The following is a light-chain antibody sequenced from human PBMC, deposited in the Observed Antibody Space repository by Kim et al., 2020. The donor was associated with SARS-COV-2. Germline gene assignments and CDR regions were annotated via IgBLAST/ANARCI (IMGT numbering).Light chain of an antibody. V-gene: IGLV3-9*01. J-gene: IGLJ3*02. Sequence: SVALGQTARITCGGNNIGRKNVHWYEQKPGQAPVLVIYRDSNRPSGIPERFSGSNSGNTATLTISRAQAGDEADYYCQVWDSSTAVFGGGTQLTVL. CDR2: RDS. CDR3: QVWDSSTAV. CDR1: NIGRKN.